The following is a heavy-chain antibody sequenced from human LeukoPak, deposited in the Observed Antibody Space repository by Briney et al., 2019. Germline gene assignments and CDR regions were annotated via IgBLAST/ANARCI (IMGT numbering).Heavy chain of an antibody. CDR3: ARGSPAAV. Sequence: GGSLRLSGAASGFTFSSYWMHWFHQAPGKGLVWVSRINTDGSTTNYTDSVKGRFTISRDNAENTLYLQMNSLRAEDTAVYYCARGSPAAVWGQGALVTVSS. J-gene: IGHJ4*02. D-gene: IGHD6-25*01. CDR2: INTDGSTT. V-gene: IGHV3-74*01. CDR1: GFTFSSYW.